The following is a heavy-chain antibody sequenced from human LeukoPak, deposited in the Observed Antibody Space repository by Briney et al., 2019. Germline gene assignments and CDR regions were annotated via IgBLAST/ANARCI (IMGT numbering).Heavy chain of an antibody. J-gene: IGHJ4*02. D-gene: IGHD1-14*01. CDR1: GFTSSDYY. V-gene: IGHV3-11*01. CDR3: ASLTLTGPLDY. CDR2: ISSSGRTI. Sequence: GGSLRLSCAASGFTSSDYYMSWIRQAPGKGLEWVSYISSSGRTIYYADSVKGRFTISRDNAKNSLYLQMNSLRAEDTAVYYCASLTLTGPLDYWGQGTLVTVSS.